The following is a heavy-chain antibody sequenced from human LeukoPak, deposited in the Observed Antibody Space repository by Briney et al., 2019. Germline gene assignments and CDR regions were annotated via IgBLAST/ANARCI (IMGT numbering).Heavy chain of an antibody. D-gene: IGHD1-26*01. J-gene: IGHJ4*02. CDR1: GFTFSSYE. CDR3: ARERSGSYDY. Sequence: GGSLRLSCAASGFTFSSYEMNWVRQAPGKGLEWVSYISGSGSTLNYADSVKGRFTVSRDNAKNSLYLQMNSLRAEDTAVYYCARERSGSYDYWGQGTLVTVSS. V-gene: IGHV3-48*03. CDR2: ISGSGSTL.